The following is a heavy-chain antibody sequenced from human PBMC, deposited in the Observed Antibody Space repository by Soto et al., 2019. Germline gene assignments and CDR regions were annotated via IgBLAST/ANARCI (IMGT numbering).Heavy chain of an antibody. CDR1: GDSVSSRSSY. CDR2: FYYSGST. J-gene: IGHJ5*02. Sequence: SETLSLTCTVSGDSVSSRSSYWTWIRQPPGKGLEWIGYFYYSGSTNYNPSLKSRVTISGDTSKNHFFLKLNSVTAADTAVYYCARDPAPWGQGTLVTVSS. V-gene: IGHV4-61*03. CDR3: ARDPAP.